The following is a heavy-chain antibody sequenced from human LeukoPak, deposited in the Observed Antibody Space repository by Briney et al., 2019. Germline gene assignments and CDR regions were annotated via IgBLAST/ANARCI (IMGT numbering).Heavy chain of an antibody. V-gene: IGHV1-3*01. D-gene: IGHD2-21*01. J-gene: IGHJ4*02. Sequence: ASVRVSGKASGYTFTNYVVHCVRQAPGQRPEWMGWINAGNGDTKYSQNFQGRVTITRDTSASTAYMELSSLTSEDTALYYCARDDCGDTCYPGGYWGQGTLVTVSS. CDR2: INAGNGDT. CDR1: GYTFTNYV. CDR3: ARDDCGDTCYPGGY.